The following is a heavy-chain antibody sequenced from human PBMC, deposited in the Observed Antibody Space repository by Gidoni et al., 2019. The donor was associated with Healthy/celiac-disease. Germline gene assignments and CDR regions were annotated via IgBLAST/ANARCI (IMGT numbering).Heavy chain of an antibody. J-gene: IGHJ4*02. D-gene: IGHD6-19*01. Sequence: EVQLVESGGGLVQPGGSLRLSCAASGFTFSSYEMNWVRQAPGKGLGWVSYISSSGSTIYYADSVKGRFTISRDNAKNSLYLQMNSLRAEDTAVYYCARSQWLGFDYWGQGTLVTVSS. V-gene: IGHV3-48*03. CDR1: GFTFSSYE. CDR3: ARSQWLGFDY. CDR2: ISSSGSTI.